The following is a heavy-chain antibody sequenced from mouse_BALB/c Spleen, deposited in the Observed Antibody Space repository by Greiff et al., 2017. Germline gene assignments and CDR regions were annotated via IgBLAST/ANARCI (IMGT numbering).Heavy chain of an antibody. Sequence: VQLQQSGPELVKPGASVKIPCKASGYTFTDYNMDWVKQSHGKSLEWIGDINPNNGGTIYNQKFKGKATLTVDKSSSTAYMELRSLTSEDTAVYYCARPSYYDYDVDWFAYWGQGTLVTVSA. CDR1: GYTFTDYN. J-gene: IGHJ3*01. CDR3: ARPSYYDYDVDWFAY. D-gene: IGHD2-4*01. V-gene: IGHV1-18*01. CDR2: INPNNGGT.